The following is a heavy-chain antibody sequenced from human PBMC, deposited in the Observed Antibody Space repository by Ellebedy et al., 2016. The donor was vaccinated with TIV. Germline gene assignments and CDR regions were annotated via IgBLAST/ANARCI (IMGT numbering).Heavy chain of an antibody. J-gene: IGHJ4*02. CDR2: ISGSGDGP. CDR3: ATGTAGRWLQPGY. D-gene: IGHD5-24*01. CDR1: GFTFSSSA. Sequence: GESLKISCAASGFTFSSSAMSCVRQAPGKGLEWVSAISGSGDGPYYADSVKGRFTISRDNSKNTLYLQMNSLRAEDTAVYYCATGTAGRWLQPGYWGQGTLVTVSS. V-gene: IGHV3-23*01.